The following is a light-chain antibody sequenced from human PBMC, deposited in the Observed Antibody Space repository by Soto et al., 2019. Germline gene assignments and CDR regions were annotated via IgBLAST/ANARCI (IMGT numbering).Light chain of an antibody. V-gene: IGLV1-44*01. CDR1: NSNIGRNS. CDR2: DNT. J-gene: IGLJ2*01. CDR3: AAWDDSLYGL. Sequence: QAVVTQPPSTSGTPGQTVTISCSGSNSNIGRNSVNWYQQLPGTAPKLLIYDNTRRPSGVPDRFSGSKSGTSASLAISGLQSEDEADYFCAAWDDSLYGLFGGGTKLTVL.